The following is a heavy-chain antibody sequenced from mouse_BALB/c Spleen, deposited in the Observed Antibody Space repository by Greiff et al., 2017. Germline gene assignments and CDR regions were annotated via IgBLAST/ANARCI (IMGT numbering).Heavy chain of an antibody. V-gene: IGHV5-12-2*01. J-gene: IGHJ3*01. CDR2: ISNGGGST. D-gene: IGHD2-4*01. Sequence: EVQVVESGGGLVQPGGSLKLSCAASGFTFSSYTMSWVRQTPEKRLEWVAYISNGGGSTYYPDTVTGRFTISRDNAKNTLYLQMSSLKSEDTAMYYCARSGLGRFAYWGQGTLVTVSA. CDR3: ARSGLGRFAY. CDR1: GFTFSSYT.